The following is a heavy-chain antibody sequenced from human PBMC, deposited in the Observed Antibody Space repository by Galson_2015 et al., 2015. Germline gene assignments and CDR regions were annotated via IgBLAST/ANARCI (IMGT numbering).Heavy chain of an antibody. V-gene: IGHV3-33*08. CDR1: GFTFSSYR. J-gene: IGHJ6*03. D-gene: IGHD7-27*01. Sequence: SLRLSCAASGFTFSSYRMNWVRQAPGKGLEWVAVIWYDESNKYYTDSVKGRFTISRDNSKNTLYLQMNSLRAEDTAVYYCARDLTRAYYMDVWGKGTTVTVSS. CDR3: ARDLTRAYYMDV. CDR2: IWYDESNK.